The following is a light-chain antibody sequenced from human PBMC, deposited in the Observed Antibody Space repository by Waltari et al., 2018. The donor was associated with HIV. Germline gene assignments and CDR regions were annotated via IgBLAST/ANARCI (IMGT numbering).Light chain of an antibody. V-gene: IGLV7-46*01. Sequence: QAVVTQEPSLTVSPGGTVPLTCGSSTGAVTSGHYPYWFQQQPGQAPRPLIHDTSNKHAWTPARVSGSCLWRQAALTLSGAQPEDEAEYYCLLSYSGARPVVFGGGTKLTVL. CDR3: LLSYSGARPVV. J-gene: IGLJ2*01. CDR2: DTS. CDR1: TGAVTSGHY.